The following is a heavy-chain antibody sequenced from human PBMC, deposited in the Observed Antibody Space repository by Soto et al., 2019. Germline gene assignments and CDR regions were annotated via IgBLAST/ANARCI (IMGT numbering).Heavy chain of an antibody. J-gene: IGHJ4*02. CDR3: ARVFDSSGYYVAY. V-gene: IGHV1-2*02. Sequence: APAKASCEASGEAFNFYYMHWVRQAPGQGLEWMGWINPNSGGTNYAQKFQGRVTMTRDTSISTAYMELSRLRSDDTVVYYCARVFDSSGYYVAYWGQGTLVTVSS. D-gene: IGHD3-22*01. CDR2: INPNSGGT. CDR1: GEAFNFYY.